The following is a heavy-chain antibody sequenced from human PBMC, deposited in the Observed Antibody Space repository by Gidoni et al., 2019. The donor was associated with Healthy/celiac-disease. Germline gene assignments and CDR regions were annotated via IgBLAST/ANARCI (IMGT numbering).Heavy chain of an antibody. CDR3: ATRKTSSWYAYYYYYGMDV. Sequence: GSCKVSGYTLTELSMHWVRQAPGKGLEWMGGFDPEDGETIYAQKFQGRVTMTEDTSTDTAYMELSSLRSEDTAVYYCATRKTSSWYAYYYYYGMDVWGQGTTVTVSS. CDR1: GYTLTELS. J-gene: IGHJ6*02. V-gene: IGHV1-24*01. CDR2: FDPEDGET. D-gene: IGHD6-13*01.